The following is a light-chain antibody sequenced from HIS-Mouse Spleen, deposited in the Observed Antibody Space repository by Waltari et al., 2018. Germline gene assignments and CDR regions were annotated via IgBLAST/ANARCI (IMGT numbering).Light chain of an antibody. J-gene: IGLJ3*02. Sequence: NFMLTQPHSVSESPGKTVPISCTRSSGSIASNYVQWYQQRPGSAPTTVIYEDNQRPSGVPDRFSGSIDSSSNSASLTISGLKTEDEADYYCQSYDSSNLVFGGGTKLTVL. V-gene: IGLV6-57*04. CDR2: EDN. CDR3: QSYDSSNLV. CDR1: SGSIASNY.